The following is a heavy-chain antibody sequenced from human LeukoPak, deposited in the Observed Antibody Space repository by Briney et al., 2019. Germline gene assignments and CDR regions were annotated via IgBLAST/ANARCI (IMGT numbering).Heavy chain of an antibody. CDR1: GFTFSSYG. V-gene: IGHV3-33*06. CDR3: AKGTPSSGYSYGMDV. J-gene: IGHJ6*02. Sequence: GRSLRLSCAASGFTFSSYGMHWVRQAPGKGLEWVAVIWYDGSKKYYADSVKGRFTISRDNSKNTLYLQMNSLRAEDTAVYYCAKGTPSSGYSYGMDVWGQGTTVTVSS. D-gene: IGHD3-22*01. CDR2: IWYDGSKK.